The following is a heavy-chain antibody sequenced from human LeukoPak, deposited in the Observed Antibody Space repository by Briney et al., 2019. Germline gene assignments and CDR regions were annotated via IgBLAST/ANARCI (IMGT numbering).Heavy chain of an antibody. J-gene: IGHJ6*04. CDR2: VQDSGGT. Sequence: KTSETLSLTCTVSGGSINSYLWTWIRQSPGKGLEWIGYVQDSGGTNYNPSLKSRVTISADTSKNQFSLKLTSVTAADTAVYYCARDHIRRGCGTTICYPMEVWGKGTTVTVSS. V-gene: IGHV4-59*01. CDR3: ARDHIRRGCGTTICYPMEV. CDR1: GGSINSYL. D-gene: IGHD2-2*01.